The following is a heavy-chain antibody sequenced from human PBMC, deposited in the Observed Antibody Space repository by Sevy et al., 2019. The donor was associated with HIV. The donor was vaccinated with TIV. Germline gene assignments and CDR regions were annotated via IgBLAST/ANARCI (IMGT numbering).Heavy chain of an antibody. V-gene: IGHV1-2*02. CDR1: GYTFTDYY. J-gene: IGHJ4*02. Sequence: ASVKVSCKASGYTFTDYYIHWVRQAPGQGLEWMGWINPNSAVTNYPQKFQGRVTMIRDTSISTAYMELTSLRSDDTAVYYCARKGDDSSAYIYDYWGQGTLVTVSS. D-gene: IGHD3-22*01. CDR2: INPNSAVT. CDR3: ARKGDDSSAYIYDY.